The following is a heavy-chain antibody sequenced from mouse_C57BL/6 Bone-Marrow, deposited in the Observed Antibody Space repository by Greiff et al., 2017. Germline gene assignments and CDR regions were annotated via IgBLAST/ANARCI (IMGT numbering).Heavy chain of an antibody. CDR2: ISSGGDYI. D-gene: IGHD2-5*01. CDR1: GFTFSSYA. Sequence: EVQLVESGEGLVKPGGSLKLSCAASGFTFSSYAMSWVRQTPETRLEWVAYISSGGDYIYYADTVKGRFTISGDNARNTLYLQMSSLKSEDTAMYYCTRDYSNYEREMDDWGKGTSVTVSS. J-gene: IGHJ4*01. V-gene: IGHV5-9-1*02. CDR3: TRDYSNYEREMDD.